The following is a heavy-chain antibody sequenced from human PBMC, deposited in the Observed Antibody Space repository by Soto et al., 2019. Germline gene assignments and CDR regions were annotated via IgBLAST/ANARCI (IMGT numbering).Heavy chain of an antibody. Sequence: QLHLVQSGAVVKKPGASVTVSCSASGYPVTAYYMHWVRQAPGRGLEWMGGINPATGAAKYTQTFPGRVNLTRDTSKSTGFMELSGLASEDTAVFFCARGGGVGVAGSAAFDMWGQGTLVTVSS. V-gene: IGHV1-2*02. CDR2: INPATGAA. D-gene: IGHD3-3*01. CDR3: ARGGGVGVAGSAAFDM. J-gene: IGHJ3*02. CDR1: GYPVTAYY.